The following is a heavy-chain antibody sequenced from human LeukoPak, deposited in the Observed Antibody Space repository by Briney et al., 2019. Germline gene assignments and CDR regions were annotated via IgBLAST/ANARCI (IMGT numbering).Heavy chain of an antibody. D-gene: IGHD2-15*01. V-gene: IGHV3-30-3*01. CDR1: EFTFSRYA. CDR2: ISNDGNDK. Sequence: GRSLRLSCAASEFTFSRYAMHWVRQAPGKGLEWVAVISNDGNDKHYADSVRGRFTFPRDNSKNTMYLQMNSLRAEDTAVYYCARDRSAPAKYYFDYWGQGTLVTVSS. J-gene: IGHJ4*02. CDR3: ARDRSAPAKYYFDY.